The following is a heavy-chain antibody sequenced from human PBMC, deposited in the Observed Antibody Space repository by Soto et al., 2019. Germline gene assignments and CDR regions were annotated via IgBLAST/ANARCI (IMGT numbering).Heavy chain of an antibody. CDR1: GYPFTSYG. J-gene: IGHJ4*02. V-gene: IGHV1-18*01. CDR2: ISAYNGNT. D-gene: IGHD4-17*01. Sequence: QVQLVQSGAEVKKPGASVKVSCKASGYPFTSYGISWVRQAPGQGLEWTGWISAYNGNTNYAQKLQGRDTMTTDTSASTADMELRSLRSDDTAVYYCASDRGLRGNEEIDYWGQGTLVTLSS. CDR3: ASDRGLRGNEEIDY.